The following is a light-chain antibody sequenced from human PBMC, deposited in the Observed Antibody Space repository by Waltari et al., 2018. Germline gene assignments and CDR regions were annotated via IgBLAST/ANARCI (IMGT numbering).Light chain of an antibody. CDR3: QSYFGINWV. CDR2: EDD. CDR1: TGTFASVY. Sequence: SVSASPGKTVTISCTRSTGTFASVYVQWYQQRPGSGPTTVIYEDDQRPSGVPNRFSGSIDSSSKTVSLTISGLKTEDEADYYCQSYFGINWVFGGGTKLTVL. J-gene: IGLJ3*02. V-gene: IGLV6-57*03.